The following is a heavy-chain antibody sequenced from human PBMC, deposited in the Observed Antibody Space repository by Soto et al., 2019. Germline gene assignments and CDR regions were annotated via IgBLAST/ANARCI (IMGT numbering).Heavy chain of an antibody. D-gene: IGHD4-17*01. CDR3: TTMTTVTTRVIAAFDI. CDR1: SVSNAW. Sequence: SVSNAWKNWVRQAPGKGLEWVGRIKSKTDGGTTDYAAPVKGRFTISRDDSKNTLYLQMNSLKTEDTAVYYCTTMTTVTTRVIAAFDIWGQGTMVTVSS. CDR2: IKSKTDGGTT. J-gene: IGHJ3*02. V-gene: IGHV3-15*07.